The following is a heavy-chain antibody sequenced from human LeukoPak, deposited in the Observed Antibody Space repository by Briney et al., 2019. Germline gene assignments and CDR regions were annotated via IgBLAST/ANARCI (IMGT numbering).Heavy chain of an antibody. CDR2: IKDDGREK. D-gene: IGHD3/OR15-3a*01. CDR1: GFTFRSYW. V-gene: IGHV3-7*03. CDR3: ARDPGTGFDY. J-gene: IGHJ4*02. Sequence: GGSLRLSCTASGFTFRSYWMTWVRQAPGKGLEWVANIKDDGREKKYVASVKGRFTISRDNAKNSLYLQMSSLRAEDTAVYYCARDPGTGFDYWGQGTLVTVSS.